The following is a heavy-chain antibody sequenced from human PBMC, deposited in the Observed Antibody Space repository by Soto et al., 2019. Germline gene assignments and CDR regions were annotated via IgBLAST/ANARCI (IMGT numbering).Heavy chain of an antibody. V-gene: IGHV3-33*01. CDR2: IWYDGSNK. Sequence: GSLRLSCAASGFTFSSYGMHWVRQAPGKGLEWVAVIWYDGSNKYYADSVKGRFTISRDNSKNTLYLQMNSLRAEDTAVYYCARDVNYDILTGNSGLNWFDPWGQGTLVTVSS. CDR3: ARDVNYDILTGNSGLNWFDP. CDR1: GFTFSSYG. J-gene: IGHJ5*02. D-gene: IGHD3-9*01.